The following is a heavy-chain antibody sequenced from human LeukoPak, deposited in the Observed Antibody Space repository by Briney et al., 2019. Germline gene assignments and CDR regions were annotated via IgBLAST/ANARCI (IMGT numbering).Heavy chain of an antibody. CDR1: GYTFTSYG. CDR3: ARVTQYYYDSSGYYSYFDY. V-gene: IGHV1-18*01. Sequence: ASVKVSCKASGYTFTSYGISWVRQAPGQGLEWMGWISAYNGNTNYAQKLQGRVTMTIDTSTSTAYMELRSLRSDDTAVYYCARVTQYYYDSSGYYSYFDYWGQGTLVTVSS. J-gene: IGHJ4*02. CDR2: ISAYNGNT. D-gene: IGHD3-22*01.